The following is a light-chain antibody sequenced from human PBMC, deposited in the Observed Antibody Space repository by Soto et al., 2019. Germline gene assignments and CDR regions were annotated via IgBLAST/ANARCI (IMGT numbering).Light chain of an antibody. CDR3: QSYVSSLSGWV. CDR1: SSNIGAGYD. CDR2: GNS. V-gene: IGLV1-40*01. Sequence: QSVLTQPPSVSGAPGQRVTISCTGSSSNIGAGYDVHWYQQLPGTAPKLLISGNSNRPSGVPDRFSGSKSGTSASLAITGLQAEDDADYYCQSYVSSLSGWVFGGGTKLTVL. J-gene: IGLJ3*02.